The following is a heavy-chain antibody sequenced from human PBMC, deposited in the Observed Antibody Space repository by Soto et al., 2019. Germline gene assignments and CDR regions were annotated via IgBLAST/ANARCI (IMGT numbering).Heavy chain of an antibody. J-gene: IGHJ4*02. V-gene: IGHV3-21*01. Sequence: GGSLRLSCAASGFTFSHYTMNWVRQAPGKGLEWVSSISHSGTYIYYADSLKGRFTISRDNAKNSLYLHMNNLRAEDTAVYYCATLLVEMATTLSDCWGQGTLVTVSS. CDR2: ISHSGTYI. CDR3: ATLLVEMATTLSDC. CDR1: GFTFSHYT. D-gene: IGHD5-12*01.